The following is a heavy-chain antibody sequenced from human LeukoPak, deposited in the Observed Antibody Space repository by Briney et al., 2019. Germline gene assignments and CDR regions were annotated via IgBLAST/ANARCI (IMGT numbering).Heavy chain of an antibody. CDR2: MNPNSGNT. CDR1: GYTFTSYD. D-gene: IGHD5-12*01. J-gene: IGHJ4*02. Sequence: VASVKVSCKASGYTFTSYDINWVRQATGQGLEWMGWMNPNSGNTGYAQKFQGRVTITRNTSISTAYMELSSLRSEDTAVYHCARGNGGYDWDFDYWGQGTLVTVSS. V-gene: IGHV1-8*03. CDR3: ARGNGGYDWDFDY.